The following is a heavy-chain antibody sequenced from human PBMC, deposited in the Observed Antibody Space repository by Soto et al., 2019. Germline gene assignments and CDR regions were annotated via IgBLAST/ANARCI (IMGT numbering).Heavy chain of an antibody. D-gene: IGHD6-19*01. CDR3: TTGYSSGYSGDY. CDR1: GFTFSNAW. V-gene: IGHV3-15*01. Sequence: PGGSLRLSCAASGFTFSNAWMSWVRQAPGKGLEWVDRIKRKTDGETTDYVAPVKGRFTISRDDSKNTLYLQMNSLRTEDTAMYYCTTGYSSGYSGDYWGQGTLVTVSS. J-gene: IGHJ4*02. CDR2: IKRKTDGETT.